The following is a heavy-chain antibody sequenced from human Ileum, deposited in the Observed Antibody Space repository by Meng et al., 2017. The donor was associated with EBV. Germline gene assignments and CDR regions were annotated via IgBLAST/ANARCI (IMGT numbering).Heavy chain of an antibody. CDR2: IYHSGST. Sequence: QVQLQKSGPGLVKPSGTLSLTCAVSGDSISSNNWWRWVRQPPGKGLEWIGEIYHSGSTNYNPSFKSRVTMSVDKSKNQISLNLSSVTAADTAVYYCASGRDYAWHSWGRGTLVTVSS. D-gene: IGHD4-17*01. J-gene: IGHJ4*02. V-gene: IGHV4-4*02. CDR3: ASGRDYAWHS. CDR1: GDSISSNNW.